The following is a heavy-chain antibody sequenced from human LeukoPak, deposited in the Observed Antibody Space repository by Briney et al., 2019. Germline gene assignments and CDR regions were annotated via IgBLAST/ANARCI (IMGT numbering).Heavy chain of an antibody. V-gene: IGHV4-34*01. CDR2: IYHSGST. J-gene: IGHJ3*02. CDR3: ARDRSVGTTGYDAFDI. D-gene: IGHD1-26*01. Sequence: SETLSLTCAVYGGSFSGYYWSWIRQPPGKGLEWIGEIYHSGSTNYNPSLKSRVTISIDKSKNQFSLKLTSVTAADTAVYYCARDRSVGTTGYDAFDIWGRGTMVTVSS. CDR1: GGSFSGYY.